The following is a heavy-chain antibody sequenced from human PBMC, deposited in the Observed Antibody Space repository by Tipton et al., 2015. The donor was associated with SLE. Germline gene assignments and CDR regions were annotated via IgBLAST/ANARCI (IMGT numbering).Heavy chain of an antibody. CDR3: ARGQEDYSWGNYRCYYCVMDV. CDR2: MNPNSGNT. J-gene: IGHJ6*02. CDR1: GYSFTSHD. D-gene: IGHD3-16*02. Sequence: QVQLVQSGAEVKKPGASVKVSCKASGYSFTSHDINWVRQATGQGLAWMGWMNPNSGNTGYAQKFQGRVTMTRDTSISTAYMELTSLRSEDTAVYYCARGQEDYSWGNYRCYYCVMDVWGQGTTVTVSS. V-gene: IGHV1-8*01.